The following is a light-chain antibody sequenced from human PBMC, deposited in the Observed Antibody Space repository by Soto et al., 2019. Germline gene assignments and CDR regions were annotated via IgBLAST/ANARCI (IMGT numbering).Light chain of an antibody. CDR2: NSS. V-gene: IGKV3-20*01. Sequence: ETVLTQSPGTLSLSPGERATLSCRASQSVRSNYLAWYQQKPAQAPRLLIYNSSTRATGIPDRFSGSGSGTDFTLTISRLLPEDFALYSCQRDRDLPQTFGQGTKVEMK. CDR1: QSVRSNY. J-gene: IGKJ1*01. CDR3: QRDRDLPQT.